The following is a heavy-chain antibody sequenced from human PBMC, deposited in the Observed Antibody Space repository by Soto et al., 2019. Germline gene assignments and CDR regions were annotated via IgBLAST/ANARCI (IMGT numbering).Heavy chain of an antibody. CDR2: ISGSTDYL. Sequence: QVQLVESGGDLVKPEGSLRLSCAASGFTFTDYYMSWLRQAPGQGLQWLSYISGSTDYLNYADSVKGRFTISRDNAKNLLYLQMTSLRADDTAVYYCARDLGLSSSNYFDFWGQGTLVTVSS. V-gene: IGHV3-11*05. CDR1: GFTFTDYY. J-gene: IGHJ4*02. D-gene: IGHD3-10*01. CDR3: ARDLGLSSSNYFDF.